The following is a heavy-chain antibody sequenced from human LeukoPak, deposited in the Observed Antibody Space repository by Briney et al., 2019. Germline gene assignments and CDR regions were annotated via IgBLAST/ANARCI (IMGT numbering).Heavy chain of an antibody. D-gene: IGHD4-17*01. CDR1: GFTFSSYE. Sequence: PGGSLRLSCAASGFTFSSYEMNWVRQAPGKGLEWVSYISSSGSTIYYADSVKGRFTISRDNAKNSLYLQMNSLRAEDTAVYYCARERWWTVTTLDYWGQGPWSPSPQ. V-gene: IGHV3-48*03. CDR3: ARERWWTVTTLDY. CDR2: ISSSGSTI. J-gene: IGHJ4*02.